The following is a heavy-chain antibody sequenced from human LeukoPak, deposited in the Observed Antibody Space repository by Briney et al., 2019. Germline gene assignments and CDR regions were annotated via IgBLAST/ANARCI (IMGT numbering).Heavy chain of an antibody. D-gene: IGHD3-10*01. V-gene: IGHV4-59*01. CDR1: GGSISSYY. CDR2: IYYSGST. CDR3: ARGQQNWDRLLWFGEFSYYYYMDV. Sequence: SETLSLTCTVSGGSISSYYWSWIRQPPGKGLEWIGYIYYSGSTNYNPSLKSRVTISVDTSKNQFSLKLSSVTAAYTAVYYCARGQQNWDRLLWFGEFSYYYYMDVWGKGTTVTISS. J-gene: IGHJ6*03.